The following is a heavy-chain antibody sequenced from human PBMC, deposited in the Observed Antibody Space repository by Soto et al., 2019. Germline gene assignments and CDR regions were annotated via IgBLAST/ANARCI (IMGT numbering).Heavy chain of an antibody. CDR1: GYTFTGYY. V-gene: IGHV1-2*04. D-gene: IGHD2-15*01. CDR2: IKPNSGCT. J-gene: IGHJ4*01. CDR3: ARGIVLVVAAPRSSYANFVS. Sequence: QVQLVQSGAEVKKPGASVKVSCKASGYTFTGYYMHWVRQAPGQGLDWMVWIKPNSGCTNYAQKFQGWVTMTRDTAISTAYMELSRLRSADTAVYSCARGIVLVVAAPRSSYANFVSWVQGTLLTVSS.